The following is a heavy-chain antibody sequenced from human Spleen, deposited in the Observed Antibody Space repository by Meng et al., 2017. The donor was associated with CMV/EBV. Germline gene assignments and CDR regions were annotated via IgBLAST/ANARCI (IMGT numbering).Heavy chain of an antibody. Sequence: GESLKISCATSGFAFSKHGMHWVRQAPGKGLEWVGFISSDGTNKHYADSVKGRFTISRDNFKNILYVQMSSLTVEDTAVFYCAREGYYHSGSPFDYWGQGTPVTVSS. J-gene: IGHJ4*02. CDR1: GFAFSKHG. CDR2: ISSDGTNK. CDR3: AREGYYHSGSPFDY. D-gene: IGHD3-10*01. V-gene: IGHV3-30*19.